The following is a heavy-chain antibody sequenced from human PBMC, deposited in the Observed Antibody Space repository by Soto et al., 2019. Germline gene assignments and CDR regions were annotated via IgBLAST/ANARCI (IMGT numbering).Heavy chain of an antibody. Sequence: GGSLRLSCAASGFTFSSYSMNWVRQAPGKGLEWVSSISSSSSYIYYADSVKGRFTISRDNAKNSLYLQMNSLRAEDTAVYYCARDRSVTTVGFDPWGQGTLVTVSS. V-gene: IGHV3-21*01. J-gene: IGHJ5*02. CDR3: ARDRSVTTVGFDP. CDR2: ISSSSSYI. D-gene: IGHD4-4*01. CDR1: GFTFSSYS.